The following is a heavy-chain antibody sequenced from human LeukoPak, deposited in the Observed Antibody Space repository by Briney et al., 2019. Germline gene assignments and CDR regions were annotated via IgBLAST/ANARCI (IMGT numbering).Heavy chain of an antibody. J-gene: IGHJ4*02. V-gene: IGHV3-23*01. CDR2: ISGSGGST. Sequence: GGSLRLSCAASGFTFSSYAMSWVRQAPGKGLEWVSAISGSGGSTYYADSVKGRFTISRDNSKNTLYLQMNSLRAEDTAIYYCAKDNGMIVVCVGVDYWGQGTLVTVSS. D-gene: IGHD3-22*01. CDR3: AKDNGMIVVCVGVDY. CDR1: GFTFSSYA.